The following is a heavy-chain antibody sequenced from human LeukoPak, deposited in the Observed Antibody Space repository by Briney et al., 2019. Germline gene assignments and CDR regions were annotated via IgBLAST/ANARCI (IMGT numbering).Heavy chain of an antibody. CDR2: MNPSSGNT. CDR3: ARHYYDSSGAAFDI. J-gene: IGHJ3*02. V-gene: IGHV1-8*01. Sequence: SVKVSCKASGYTFTSYDINWVPQATGQGLEWMGWMNPSSGNTGYAQKFQGRVTMTRNTSISTAYMELSSLRTEDTAVYYCARHYYDSSGAAFDIWGQGTMVTVSS. CDR1: GYTFTSYD. D-gene: IGHD3-22*01.